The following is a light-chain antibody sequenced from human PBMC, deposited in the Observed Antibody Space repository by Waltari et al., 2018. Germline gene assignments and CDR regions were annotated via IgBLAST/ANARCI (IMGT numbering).Light chain of an antibody. CDR1: SNDVGSYNS. V-gene: IGLV2-14*01. CDR2: DVS. J-gene: IGLJ2*01. Sequence: QSALTQPASVSGSPGQSVTIFCAGTSNDVGSYNSVSLYQEHPGQAPRVLIYDVSDRPSGVSDRFSGSQSGNTASLTISGLQAEDEADYYCSSQSSNDVVLFGGGTKLTVL. CDR3: SSQSSNDVVL.